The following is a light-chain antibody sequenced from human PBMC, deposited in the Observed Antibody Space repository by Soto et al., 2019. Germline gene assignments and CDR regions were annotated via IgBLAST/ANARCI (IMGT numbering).Light chain of an antibody. CDR1: QSVSRY. CDR2: DAS. Sequence: EIVLTQSPGTLSLSPGERATLSCRASQSVSRYLAWYQQKPGQAPRLLIYDASHRATGIPARFSDSGSGTVFTLTSRGLAAEDFAVYSWEQRYIDLWFGGGTKVDI. CDR3: EQRYIDLW. J-gene: IGKJ4*02. V-gene: IGKV3-11*01.